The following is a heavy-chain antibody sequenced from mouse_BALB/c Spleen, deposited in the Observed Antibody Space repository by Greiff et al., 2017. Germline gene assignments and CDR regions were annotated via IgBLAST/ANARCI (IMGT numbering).Heavy chain of an antibody. J-gene: IGHJ2*01. CDR3: ARDGTDFDY. V-gene: IGHV7-3*02. Sequence: EVKLMESGGGLVQPGGSLRLSCATSGFTFTDYYMSWVRQPPGKALEWLGFIRNKANGYTTEYSASVKGRFTISRDNSQSILYLQMNTLRAEDSATYYCARDGTDFDYWGQGTTLTVSA. D-gene: IGHD2-14*01. CDR2: IRNKANGYTT. CDR1: GFTFTDYY.